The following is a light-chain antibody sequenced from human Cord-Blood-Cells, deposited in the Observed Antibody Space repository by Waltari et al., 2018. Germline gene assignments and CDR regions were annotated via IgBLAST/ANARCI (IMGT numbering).Light chain of an antibody. V-gene: IGLV2-23*01. CDR1: SSDVGRYNL. CDR2: EGS. Sequence: QPALTQPASVSGSPGPSITISCTGPSSDVGRYNLVSWYQQHPGKAPKLMIYEGSKRPSGVSNRFSGSKSGNTASLTISGLQAEDEADYYCCSYAGSSTYVFGTGTKVTVL. J-gene: IGLJ1*01. CDR3: CSYAGSSTYV.